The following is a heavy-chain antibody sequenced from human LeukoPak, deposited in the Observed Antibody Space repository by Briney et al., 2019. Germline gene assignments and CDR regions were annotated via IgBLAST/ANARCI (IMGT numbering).Heavy chain of an antibody. CDR3: TTDGWNMVRGLIDY. Sequence: PGGSLRLSCAASGFTFTNAWMNWVRQAPGKGLEWVGRIKSKTDGGTTDYAAPVKGRFTISRDDSKNTLYLQMNSLKTEDTAVYYCTTDGWNMVRGLIDYWGQGTLVTVSS. J-gene: IGHJ4*02. CDR1: GFTFTNAW. CDR2: IKSKTDGGTT. D-gene: IGHD3-10*01. V-gene: IGHV3-15*01.